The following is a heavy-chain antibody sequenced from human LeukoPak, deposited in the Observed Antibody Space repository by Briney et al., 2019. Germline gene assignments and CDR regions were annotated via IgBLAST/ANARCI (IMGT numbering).Heavy chain of an antibody. CDR1: GFTFSNYA. J-gene: IGHJ4*02. CDR3: ARTARLFDF. V-gene: IGHV3-48*04. D-gene: IGHD6-6*01. CDR2: ISTSGSTT. Sequence: GGSLRLSCAASGFTFSNYAMNWVRQAPGKGLEWVSYISTSGSTTSYADSVKGRFTISRDNARNSLYLQMDSLRGEDTAVYYCARTARLFDFWGQGTLVTVSS.